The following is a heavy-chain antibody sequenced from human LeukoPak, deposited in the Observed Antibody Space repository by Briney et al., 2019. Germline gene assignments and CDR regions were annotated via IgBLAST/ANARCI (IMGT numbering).Heavy chain of an antibody. CDR2: IKQDGSEK. V-gene: IGHV3-7*01. D-gene: IGHD3-10*01. CDR1: GFAFSSYW. CDR3: AIDGSGSYTQFDY. Sequence: GGSLRLSCAASGFAFSSYWMSWVRQAPGKGLEWVANIKQDGSEKYYVDSVKGRFTISRDNAKNSLYLQMNSLRAEDTAVYYCAIDGSGSYTQFDYWGQGTLVTVSS. J-gene: IGHJ4*02.